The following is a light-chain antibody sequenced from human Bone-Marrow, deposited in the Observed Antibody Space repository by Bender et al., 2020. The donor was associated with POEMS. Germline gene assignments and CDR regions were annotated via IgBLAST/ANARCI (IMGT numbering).Light chain of an antibody. CDR2: ETT. CDR1: TSDVDIYNL. Sequence: QSALTQPRSVSGSPGQSVTISCTATTSDVDIYNLVSWYQQHPAAAPKLIIYETTRRPSGISNRFSGSESGNTASLTISGLRAEDEADYYCSSYEGSSRVFGGGTKVTVL. V-gene: IGLV2-23*01. J-gene: IGLJ3*02. CDR3: SSYEGSSRV.